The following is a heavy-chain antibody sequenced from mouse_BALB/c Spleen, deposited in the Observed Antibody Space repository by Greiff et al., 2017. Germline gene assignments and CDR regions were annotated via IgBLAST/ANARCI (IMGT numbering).Heavy chain of an antibody. CDR3: ARIAENYAMDY. J-gene: IGHJ4*01. CDR2: IWWNDNK. CDR1: GFSLSTYGIG. V-gene: IGHV8-11*01. Sequence: QVTLKESGPGILQPSQTLSLTCSFSGFSLSTYGIGVGWIRQPSGKGLEWLAHIWWNDNKYYNTALKSRLTISKDTSNNQVFLKIASVDTADTATYYCARIAENYAMDYWGQGTSVTVSS.